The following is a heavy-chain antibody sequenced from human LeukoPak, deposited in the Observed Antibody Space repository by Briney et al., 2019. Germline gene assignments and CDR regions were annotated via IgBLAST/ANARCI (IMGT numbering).Heavy chain of an antibody. CDR2: ISGSGDGT. CDR3: AKWAGRGYDILTGYFYGMDV. CDR1: GFTFSSYA. J-gene: IGHJ6*04. D-gene: IGHD3-9*01. Sequence: SGGSLGLSCAASGFTFSSYAMSWVRQAPGKGLEWVSAISGSGDGTYYADSVKGRFTISRDNSKNTLFLQMNSLRAEDTAVYYCAKWAGRGYDILTGYFYGMDVWGKGTTVTVSS. V-gene: IGHV3-23*01.